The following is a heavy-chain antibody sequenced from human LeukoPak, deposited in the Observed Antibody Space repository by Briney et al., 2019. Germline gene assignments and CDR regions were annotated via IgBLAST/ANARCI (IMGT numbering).Heavy chain of an antibody. CDR2: INHSGST. J-gene: IGHJ4*02. D-gene: IGHD4-23*01. Sequence: SETLSLTCAVYGGSFSGYYWSWIRQPPGKGLEWIGEINHSGSTNYNPSLKSRVTISVDTSKNQFSLKLSSVTAADTAVYYCARGSDYGGNSEALDYWGQGTLVTVSS. CDR3: ARGSDYGGNSEALDY. V-gene: IGHV4-34*01. CDR1: GGSFSGYY.